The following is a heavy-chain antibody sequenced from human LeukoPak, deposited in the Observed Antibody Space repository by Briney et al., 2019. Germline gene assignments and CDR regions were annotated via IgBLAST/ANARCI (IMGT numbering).Heavy chain of an antibody. CDR3: ARLWGGNGYSGGSLNL. J-gene: IGHJ5*02. D-gene: IGHD3-16*01. Sequence: PGGSLRLSCAASGYNFSRHGIHWVRQAPGKGLEWVAVVWYDGRNRDYVDSVKGRFTISKDNSNNMVFLQMDRLRAEDTAVYYCARLWGGNGYSGGSLNLWGQGTLVTVSS. CDR1: GYNFSRHG. V-gene: IGHV3-33*01. CDR2: VWYDGRNR.